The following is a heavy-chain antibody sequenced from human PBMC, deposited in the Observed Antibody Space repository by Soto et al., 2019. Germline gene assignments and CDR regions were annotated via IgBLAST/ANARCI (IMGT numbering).Heavy chain of an antibody. CDR1: GFTFSSYG. V-gene: IGHV3-30*18. CDR2: ISYDGSNK. CDR3: AKEGSDYDILTGSGYYGMDV. Sequence: QVQLVESGGGVVQPGRSLRLSCAASGFTFSSYGMHWVRQAPGKGLEWVAVISYDGSNKYYADSVKGRFTISRDNSKNTLYLQMNSLRAEDTAVYYGAKEGSDYDILTGSGYYGMDVWGQGTTVTVSS. J-gene: IGHJ6*02. D-gene: IGHD3-9*01.